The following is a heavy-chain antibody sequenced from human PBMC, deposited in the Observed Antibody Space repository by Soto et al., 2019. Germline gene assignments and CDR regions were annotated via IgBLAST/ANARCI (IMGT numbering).Heavy chain of an antibody. J-gene: IGHJ6*02. CDR3: AFPPDYGDSFGGMDV. V-gene: IGHV3-7*01. CDR2: IKQDGSEK. Sequence: EVQLVESGGGLVQPGGSLRLSCAASGFTFSSYWMSWVRQAPGKGLEWVANIKQDGSEKYYVDSVKGRFTISRDNAKNSLSLQMNSLRAEDTAVYYCAFPPDYGDSFGGMDVWGQGTTVTVSS. D-gene: IGHD4-17*01. CDR1: GFTFSSYW.